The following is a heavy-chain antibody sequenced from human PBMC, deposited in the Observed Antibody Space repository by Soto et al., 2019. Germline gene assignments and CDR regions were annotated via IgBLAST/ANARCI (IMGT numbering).Heavy chain of an antibody. J-gene: IGHJ4*02. D-gene: IGHD3-10*01. CDR2: LYYSGST. Sequence: QVQLQESGPGLVKPSETLSLTCTVSGGSISSYYWSWIRQPPGQGLEWIGYLYYSGSTNYNHSLKSRDTISVDTSTNQFSLKRSSGTAADTAVYYCARDYYGAGSPPLGYWGQGTLVTVSS. CDR1: GGSISSYY. V-gene: IGHV4-59*01. CDR3: ARDYYGAGSPPLGY.